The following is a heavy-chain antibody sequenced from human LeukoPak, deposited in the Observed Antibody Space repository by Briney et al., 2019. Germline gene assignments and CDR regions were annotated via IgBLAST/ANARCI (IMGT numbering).Heavy chain of an antibody. CDR2: IGSDYKT. CDR1: GFTFSGFA. J-gene: IGHJ4*02. Sequence: GGSLRLSCAASGFTFSGFAMTWVRQAPGKGLEWVSSIGSDYKTHYSDSVKGRFTISRDISKSTLFLQMNSLRVEDTAVYYCAKATGSYPSNPFDYWGQGTLVTVSS. D-gene: IGHD1-26*01. CDR3: AKATGSYPSNPFDY. V-gene: IGHV3-23*01.